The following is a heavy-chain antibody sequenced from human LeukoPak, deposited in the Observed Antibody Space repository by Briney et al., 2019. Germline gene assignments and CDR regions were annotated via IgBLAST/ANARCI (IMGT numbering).Heavy chain of an antibody. V-gene: IGHV1-46*01. CDR2: INPSGGST. J-gene: IGHJ4*02. CDR1: GGTFSSYA. Sequence: ASVKVSCKASGGTFSSYAISWVRQAPGQGLEWMGIINPSGGSTSYAQKFQGRVTMTRDTSTSTVYMELSGLRSEDTAVYYCARDHSSGWYGIVRYFDYWGQGTLVTVSS. CDR3: ARDHSSGWYGIVRYFDY. D-gene: IGHD6-19*01.